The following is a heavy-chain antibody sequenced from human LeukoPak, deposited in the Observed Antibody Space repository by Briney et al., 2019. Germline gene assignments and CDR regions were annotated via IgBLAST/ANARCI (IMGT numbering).Heavy chain of an antibody. CDR3: VRDIGNFEIDY. D-gene: IGHD1-7*01. CDR2: VHSNGKT. Sequence: SETLSLVCSVSGGSIASGSYYWGWVRQSPGKGLDWIGSVHSNGKTYYNPSLNNRLIISADTSTDQFSLRLSPVTAADTAVYFCVRDIGNFEIDYWGQGTLVTVSS. V-gene: IGHV4-39*02. CDR1: GGSIASGSYY. J-gene: IGHJ4*02.